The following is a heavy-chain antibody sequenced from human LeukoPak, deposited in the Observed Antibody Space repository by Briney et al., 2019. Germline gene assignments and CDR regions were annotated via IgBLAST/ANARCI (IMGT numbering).Heavy chain of an antibody. CDR3: ARRYYYDSSGYYYYPYFDY. CDR2: ISAYNGNT. CDR1: GYTFTSYG. V-gene: IGHV1-18*01. J-gene: IGHJ4*02. Sequence: ASVKVSCKASGYTFTSYGISWVRQAPGQGLEWMGWISAYNGNTNYAQKLQGRVTMTTDTSTSTAYTELRSLRSDDTAVYYCARRYYYDSSGYYYYPYFDYWGQGTLVTVSS. D-gene: IGHD3-22*01.